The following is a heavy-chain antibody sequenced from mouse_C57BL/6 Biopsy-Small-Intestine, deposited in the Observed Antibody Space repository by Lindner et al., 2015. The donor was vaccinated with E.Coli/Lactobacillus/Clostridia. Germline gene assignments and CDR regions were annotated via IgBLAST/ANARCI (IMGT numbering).Heavy chain of an antibody. V-gene: IGHV1S126*01. J-gene: IGHJ3*01. D-gene: IGHD2-2*01. CDR3: ARGQHGYNAFDI. CDR1: GGTFSTYG. CDR2: IIPMFGTA. Sequence: SVKVSCKASGGTFSTYGINWVRQAPGQGLQWMGGIIPMFGTANYAQKFQDRVTITADESTSTAYMELSSLRSDDTALYYCARGQHGYNAFDIWGQGTLVTVSS.